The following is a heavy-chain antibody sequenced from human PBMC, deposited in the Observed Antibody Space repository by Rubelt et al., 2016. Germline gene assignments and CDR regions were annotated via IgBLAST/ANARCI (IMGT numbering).Heavy chain of an antibody. CDR1: GYTFTSYG. D-gene: IGHD4-17*01. J-gene: IGHJ4*02. CDR2: ISAYNGNT. Sequence: QVQLVQSGAEVKKPGASVKVSCKASGYTFTSYGISWVRQAPGQGLEWMGWISAYNGNTNYAQKLQGRATMTTGTATSTADMELRSMRSDDTAVYDCARDPYGDRNHDYWGQGTLVTVSS. V-gene: IGHV1-18*01. CDR3: ARDPYGDRNHDY.